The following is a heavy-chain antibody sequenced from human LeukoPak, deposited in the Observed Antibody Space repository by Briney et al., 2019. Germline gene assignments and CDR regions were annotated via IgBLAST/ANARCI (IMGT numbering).Heavy chain of an antibody. CDR2: TYFRSKWYN. Sequence: SQTLSLTSAVSGDSVSSDNATWNWIRQSPSRGLEWLGRTYFRSKWYNDFAASVRGRITINADTSKNQFSLQLNSVTPEDTAVYYCVRQREQVMLYYYFDLWGRGTLVTVSS. CDR3: VRQREQVMLYYYFDL. CDR1: GDSVSSDNAT. D-gene: IGHD1-26*01. J-gene: IGHJ2*01. V-gene: IGHV6-1*01.